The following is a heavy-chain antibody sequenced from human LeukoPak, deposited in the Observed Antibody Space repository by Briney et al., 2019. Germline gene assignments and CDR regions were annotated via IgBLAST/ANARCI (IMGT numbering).Heavy chain of an antibody. J-gene: IGHJ4*02. Sequence: RGSLRLSCAASGFTFSSYAMSWVRQAPGKGLEWVSAISGSGDTTYYADSVKGRFTISRDNSKNTFYLQMNSLRAEDTAVYYCGRATGNIAGDYFDYWGQGALVTVSS. D-gene: IGHD1-26*01. V-gene: IGHV3-23*01. CDR3: GRATGNIAGDYFDY. CDR2: ISGSGDTT. CDR1: GFTFSSYA.